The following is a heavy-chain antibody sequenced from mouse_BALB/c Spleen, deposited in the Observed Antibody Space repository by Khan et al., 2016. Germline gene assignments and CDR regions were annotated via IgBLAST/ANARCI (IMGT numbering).Heavy chain of an antibody. CDR2: ISYSGST. J-gene: IGHJ2*01. CDR3: AVIHYYGYFDY. CDR1: GYSITSDYT. D-gene: IGHD1-2*01. V-gene: IGHV3-2*02. Sequence: EVQLQESGPGLVKPSQSLSLTCTVTGYSITSDYTWNWIRQFPGNKLEWMGFISYSGSTSYNPSLKSRISITRHTSKNQFFLQLNSVTTEDTATYFCAVIHYYGYFDYWGQGTTFTVSA.